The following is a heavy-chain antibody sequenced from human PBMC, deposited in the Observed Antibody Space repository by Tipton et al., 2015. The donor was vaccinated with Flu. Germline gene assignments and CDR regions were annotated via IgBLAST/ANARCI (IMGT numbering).Heavy chain of an antibody. Sequence: QLVQSGAEVKKPGASVRVSCKTTGYTFNNYGINWVRQAPGQGREWMGWVSAYNGNTNYAQIVQGRVTLTTDTSTRTAYMELRSLRSDDTAVYYCARDREDYGSSDYYSGFDYWGPVTLVTVSS. J-gene: IGHJ4*02. CDR3: ARDREDYGSSDYYSGFDY. D-gene: IGHD3-22*01. V-gene: IGHV1-18*04. CDR2: VSAYNGNT. CDR1: GYTFNNYG.